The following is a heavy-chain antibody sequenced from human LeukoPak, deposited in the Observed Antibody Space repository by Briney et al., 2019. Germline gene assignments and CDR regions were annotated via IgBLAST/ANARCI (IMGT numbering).Heavy chain of an antibody. J-gene: IGHJ4*02. CDR2: INPNNGGT. D-gene: IGHD3-22*01. CDR3: AKVRYYYDSSGYLPDY. CDR1: GYTFTGYY. V-gene: IGHV1-2*04. Sequence: ASVKVSCKASGYTFTGYYMHWVRQAPGQGLEWMGWINPNNGGTNYAQKFQGWVTMTRDTSISTAYMELSRLRAEDTAVYYCAKVRYYYDSSGYLPDYWGQGTLVTVSS.